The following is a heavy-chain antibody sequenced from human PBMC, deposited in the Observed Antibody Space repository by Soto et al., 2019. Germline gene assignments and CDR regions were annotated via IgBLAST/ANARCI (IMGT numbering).Heavy chain of an antibody. Sequence: SETLSLTCTVSGGSISSGGYYWSWIRQHPGKGLEWIGYIYYSGSTYYNPSLKSRVTISVDTSKNQFSLKLSSVTAADTAVYYCAREKFGLIAAAGPFDEWGQGTLVTVSS. CDR3: AREKFGLIAAAGPFDE. V-gene: IGHV4-31*03. CDR1: GGSISSGGYY. J-gene: IGHJ4*02. CDR2: IYYSGST. D-gene: IGHD6-13*01.